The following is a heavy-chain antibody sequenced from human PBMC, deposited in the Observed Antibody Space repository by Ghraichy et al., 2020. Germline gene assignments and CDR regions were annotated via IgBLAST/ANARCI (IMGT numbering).Heavy chain of an antibody. CDR1: GGSISSYY. Sequence: SETLSLTCTVSGGSISSYYWRWIRQPPGKGLEWIGYIYYSGSTNYNPSLKSRVTISVDTSKNQFSLKLSSVTAADTAVYYCARVRNCSGGSCYPPDAFDIWGQGTMVTVSS. CDR3: ARVRNCSGGSCYPPDAFDI. D-gene: IGHD2-15*01. V-gene: IGHV4-59*01. J-gene: IGHJ3*02. CDR2: IYYSGST.